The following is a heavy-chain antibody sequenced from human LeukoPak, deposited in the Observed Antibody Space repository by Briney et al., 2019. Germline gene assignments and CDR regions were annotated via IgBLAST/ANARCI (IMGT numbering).Heavy chain of an antibody. Sequence: SETLSLTCTVSGYSISSGYYWGWIRQPPGKGLEWIASIYHTGNTYYNASLKSRATISIDTSKNQFSLKLSSVTAADTAVYFCARVRRDGYNYWVIPDYWGQGTLLTVSS. CDR1: GYSISSGYY. CDR3: ARVRRDGYNYWVIPDY. D-gene: IGHD5-24*01. V-gene: IGHV4-38-2*02. CDR2: IYHTGNT. J-gene: IGHJ4*02.